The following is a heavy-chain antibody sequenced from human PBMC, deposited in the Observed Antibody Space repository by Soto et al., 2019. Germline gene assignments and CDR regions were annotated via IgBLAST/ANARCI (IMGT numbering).Heavy chain of an antibody. CDR1: GYTFTSYA. V-gene: IGHV1-3*01. Sequence: QVPLVQSGAEVKKPGASVKVSCKASGYTFTSYAMHWVRQAPGQRLEWMGWINAGNGNTKYSQKFQGRVTITRDTSASTAYMELSSLRSEDTAVYYSAWILKYYYDSTALEENWFDPWGQGTLVTVSS. CDR3: AWILKYYYDSTALEENWFDP. CDR2: INAGNGNT. D-gene: IGHD3-22*01. J-gene: IGHJ5*02.